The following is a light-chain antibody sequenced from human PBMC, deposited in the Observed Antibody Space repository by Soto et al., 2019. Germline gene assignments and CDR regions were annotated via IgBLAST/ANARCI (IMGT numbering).Light chain of an antibody. CDR1: QSVSSN. CDR2: GAS. CDR3: QQYNDCPRT. Sequence: EVVMTQSPATLSVSPGERATLSCRASQSVSSNLAGYQQRPGQAPRLLIHGASTRATGIPARFSGSGSGTEFTLSISRLECKDFACYYCQQYNDCPRTFGQGAKVEIK. J-gene: IGKJ1*01. V-gene: IGKV3-15*01.